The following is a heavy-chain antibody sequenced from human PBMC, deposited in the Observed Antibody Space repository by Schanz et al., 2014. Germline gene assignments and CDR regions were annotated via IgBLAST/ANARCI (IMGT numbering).Heavy chain of an antibody. D-gene: IGHD2-15*01. CDR2: ISYDGSNK. V-gene: IGHV3-30*19. Sequence: QVQLVDSGGSLVQPWWSLRLSCAASVFTFSSSGLHWIRLSPGKGLEWVAVISYDGSNKYYADSVKGRFTISRDNSKNTLYLQMNTLRAEDTAVYYCARDRGYCSGGSCLTFDYWGQGTLVTVSS. CDR3: ARDRGYCSGGSCLTFDY. CDR1: VFTFSSSG. J-gene: IGHJ4*02.